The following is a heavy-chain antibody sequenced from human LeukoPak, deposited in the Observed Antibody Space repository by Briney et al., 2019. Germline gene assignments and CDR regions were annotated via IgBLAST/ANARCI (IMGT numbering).Heavy chain of an antibody. CDR3: ARAYIVATIQYFDY. V-gene: IGHV4-39*01. CDR1: GGSISSSSYY. J-gene: IGHJ4*02. CDR2: IYYSGST. D-gene: IGHD5-12*01. Sequence: PSETLSLTCTVSGGSISSSSYYWGWIRQPPGKGLEWIGSIYYSGSTYYNPSLKSRVTISVDTSKNQFSLKLSSATAADTAVYYCARAYIVATIQYFDYWGQGTLVTVSS.